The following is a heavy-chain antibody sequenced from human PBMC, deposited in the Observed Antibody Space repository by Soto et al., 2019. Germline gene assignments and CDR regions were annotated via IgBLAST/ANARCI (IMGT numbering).Heavy chain of an antibody. J-gene: IGHJ4*02. D-gene: IGHD5-18*01. CDR2: IKEDGSEK. CDR1: GFTFSSYW. CDR3: ARGRGYGYVY. Sequence: EVQVVEIGGSLVQPGGSLRLSCAGSGFTFSSYWMSWVRQAPGKGLEWVANIKEDGSEKYYVDSVKGRFTVSRDNAKNSLYLQMNSLRAEDTAVYYCARGRGYGYVYWGQGTLVTVSS. V-gene: IGHV3-7*04.